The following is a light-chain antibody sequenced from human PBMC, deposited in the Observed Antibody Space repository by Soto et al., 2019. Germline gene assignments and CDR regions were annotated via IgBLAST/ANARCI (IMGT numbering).Light chain of an antibody. Sequence: GDRVTITCRASQSISSWLAWYQQKPEKAPKLLIYKASSLESGVPSRFSGSGSGTEFTLTISSLQPDDFATYYCQQYTSYSLNFASGTNVAIK. CDR1: QSISSW. CDR3: QQYTSYSLN. V-gene: IGKV1-5*03. J-gene: IGKJ3*01. CDR2: KAS.